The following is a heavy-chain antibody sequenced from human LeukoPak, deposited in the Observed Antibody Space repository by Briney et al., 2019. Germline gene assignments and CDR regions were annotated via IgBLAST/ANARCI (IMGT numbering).Heavy chain of an antibody. V-gene: IGHV3-15*01. J-gene: IGHJ4*02. Sequence: KTGGSLRLSCAASGFTFSNAYMSWVRQAPGKGLEWVGRIKSTYQGGTTEYAAPMKGRFTISRDDSGNTLFLQMNSLQTEDAALYYCATYSSSYYYFGYWGQGTLVTVSS. CDR3: ATYSSSYYYFGY. D-gene: IGHD6-13*01. CDR2: IKSTYQGGTT. CDR1: GFTFSNAY.